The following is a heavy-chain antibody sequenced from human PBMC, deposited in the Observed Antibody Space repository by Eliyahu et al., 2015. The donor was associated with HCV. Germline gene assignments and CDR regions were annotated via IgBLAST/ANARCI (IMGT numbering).Heavy chain of an antibody. J-gene: IGHJ4*02. V-gene: IGHV3-33*01. CDR2: IWYDGSNK. D-gene: IGHD6-19*01. CDR3: ASLGGAGTAQEDY. Sequence: QVQLVESGGGVVQPGRSLRLSCAASGFPFSSYGMXWVRQAPGKGLEWVAVIWYDGSNKYYADSVKGRFTISRDNSKNTLYLQMNSLRAEDTAVYYCASLGGAGTAQEDYWGQGTLVTVSS. CDR1: GFPFSSYG.